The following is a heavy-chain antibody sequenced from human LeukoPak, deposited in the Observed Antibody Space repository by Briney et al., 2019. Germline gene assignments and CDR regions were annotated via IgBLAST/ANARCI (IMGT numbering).Heavy chain of an antibody. Sequence: GASVKVSCTASGYTFTSYDINWVRQATGQGLEWMGWMNPNSGNTGYAQKFQGRVTITRNTSISTAYMELSSLRSEDTAVYYCARGEGATSNPDYWGQGTLVTVSS. CDR2: MNPNSGNT. V-gene: IGHV1-8*03. D-gene: IGHD4-11*01. CDR1: GYTFTSYD. CDR3: ARGEGATSNPDY. J-gene: IGHJ4*02.